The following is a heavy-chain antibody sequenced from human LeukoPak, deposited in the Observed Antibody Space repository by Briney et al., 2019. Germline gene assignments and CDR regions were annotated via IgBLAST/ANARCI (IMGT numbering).Heavy chain of an antibody. CDR3: ATIAVAGTDDY. V-gene: IGHV3-48*04. D-gene: IGHD6-19*01. J-gene: IGHJ4*02. Sequence: PGGSLRLSCAASGFTFSSCSMNWVRQAPGKGLEWVSYISSSSSTIYYADSVKGRFTISRDNAKNSLYLQMNSLRAEDTAVYYCATIAVAGTDDYWGQGTLVTVSS. CDR2: ISSSSSTI. CDR1: GFTFSSCS.